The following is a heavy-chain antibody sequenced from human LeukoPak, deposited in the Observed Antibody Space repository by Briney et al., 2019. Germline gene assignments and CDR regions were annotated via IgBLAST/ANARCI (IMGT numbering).Heavy chain of an antibody. Sequence: SETLSLTCTVSGGSINSYYWSWIRQPPGKGLEWIGYIYYSGSTNYNPSLKSRLTISVDTSKNQFSLKLSSVTAADTAVYYCARLQRVGNSGYYFDYWGQGTLVTVSS. CDR2: IYYSGST. J-gene: IGHJ4*02. CDR1: GGSINSYY. V-gene: IGHV4-59*08. CDR3: ARLQRVGNSGYYFDY. D-gene: IGHD3-22*01.